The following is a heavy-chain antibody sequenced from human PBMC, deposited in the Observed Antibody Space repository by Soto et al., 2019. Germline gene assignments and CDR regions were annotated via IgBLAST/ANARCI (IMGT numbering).Heavy chain of an antibody. CDR3: ARGKRMEENYYYYGLDS. Sequence: ASVKFSCKASGYTFTTHAMHWVRQAPGQSLEWMGWINGGTGQTKHSQRFQGRVIITRDTSASTTYMELSSLRSEDTAVYYFARGKRMEENYYYYGLDSWRRGATGTV. CDR2: INGGTGQT. V-gene: IGHV1-3*01. D-gene: IGHD1-1*01. CDR1: GYTFTTHA. J-gene: IGHJ6*02.